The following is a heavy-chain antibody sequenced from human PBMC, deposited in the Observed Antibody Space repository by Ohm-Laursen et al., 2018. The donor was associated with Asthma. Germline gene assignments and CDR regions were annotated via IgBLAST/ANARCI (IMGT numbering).Heavy chain of an antibody. V-gene: IGHV3-48*01. Sequence: SLRLSCAASGFPFSLYAMDWVRQAPGKGLEWLSYISSDITTIYYADSVKGRFTISRDNSKNTLYMQMNSLRAEDTAVYYCARRDFSGGDPSAAFDIWGQGTMVTVSS. CDR2: ISSDITTI. J-gene: IGHJ3*02. CDR3: ARRDFSGGDPSAAFDI. D-gene: IGHD2-21*02. CDR1: GFPFSLYA.